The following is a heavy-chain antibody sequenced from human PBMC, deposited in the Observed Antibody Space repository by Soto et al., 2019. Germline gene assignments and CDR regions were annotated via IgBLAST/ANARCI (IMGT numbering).Heavy chain of an antibody. D-gene: IGHD3-16*01. Sequence: QVQLVESGGGVVQPGRSLRLSCAASGITFSSYGMHWVRQAPGKGLEWVAVISYDGTNKYYGDSVKGRFSISRDNSKNTLYLQMNSLRAEDTAAYYCAKGLRWRVLGDAFDIWGQGTMVTVSS. J-gene: IGHJ3*02. V-gene: IGHV3-30*18. CDR3: AKGLRWRVLGDAFDI. CDR1: GITFSSYG. CDR2: ISYDGTNK.